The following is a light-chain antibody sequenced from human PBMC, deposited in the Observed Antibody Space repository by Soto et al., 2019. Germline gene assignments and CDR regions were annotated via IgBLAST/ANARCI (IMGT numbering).Light chain of an antibody. CDR3: QTWSTDIRV. CDR1: SGHNSYA. Sequence: QPVLTQPPSASASLGASVKLTCTLSSGHNSYAIAWHQQQPEKGPRYLMKLNSDGSHSKGDGIPDRFSGSSSGAERYLTISSLQSEDEADYYRQTWSTDIRVFGGGTKPTVL. J-gene: IGLJ3*02. CDR2: LNSDGSH. V-gene: IGLV4-69*01.